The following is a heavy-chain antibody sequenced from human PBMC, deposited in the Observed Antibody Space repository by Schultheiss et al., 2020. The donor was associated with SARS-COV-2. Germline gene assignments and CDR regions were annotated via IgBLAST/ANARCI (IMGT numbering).Heavy chain of an antibody. Sequence: SQTLSLTCTVSGGSISSSSYYWGWIRQPPGKGLEWIGSIYYSGSTYYNPSLKSRVTISVDTSKNQFSLKLSSVTAADTAVYYCARGPSSWYHYYYYYMDVWGKGTTVTVSS. V-gene: IGHV4-39*07. J-gene: IGHJ6*03. CDR2: IYYSGST. CDR1: GGSISSSSYY. D-gene: IGHD6-13*01. CDR3: ARGPSSWYHYYYYYMDV.